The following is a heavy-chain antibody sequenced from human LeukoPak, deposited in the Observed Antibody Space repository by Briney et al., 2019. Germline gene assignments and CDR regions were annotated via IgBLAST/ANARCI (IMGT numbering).Heavy chain of an antibody. J-gene: IGHJ6*02. Sequence: PGRSLRLSCAASGFTFDDYAMHWVRHAPGKGLEWVSGISWNSGSIGHADSVKGRFTISRDNAKNPLYLQMNSLRAEDTALYYCAKDINYETSQGMDVWGQGTTVTVSS. CDR2: ISWNSGSI. CDR3: AKDINYETSQGMDV. D-gene: IGHD3-16*01. CDR1: GFTFDDYA. V-gene: IGHV3-9*01.